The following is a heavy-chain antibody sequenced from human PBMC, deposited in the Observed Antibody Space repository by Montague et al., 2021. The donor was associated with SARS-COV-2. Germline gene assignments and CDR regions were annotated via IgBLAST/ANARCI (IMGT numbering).Heavy chain of an antibody. CDR1: GYSITRVF. J-gene: IGHJ6*02. CDR3: ARVGRQQLVRLSGMDV. D-gene: IGHD6-13*01. V-gene: IGHV4-59*01. Sequence: SETLSLTCSVSGYSITRVFWGWLRQPPGKGLEWIGHLHHSGSTNXXASLKSRLTMSPDTSKNQFSLQLSSVTAADTAVYYCARVGRQQLVRLSGMDVWGQGTTVTVSS. CDR2: LHHSGST.